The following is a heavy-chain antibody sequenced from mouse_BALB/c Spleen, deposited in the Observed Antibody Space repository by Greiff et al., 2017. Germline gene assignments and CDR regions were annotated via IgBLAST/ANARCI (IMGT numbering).Heavy chain of an antibody. D-gene: IGHD1-1*01. CDR3: ARRGSSLYAMDY. J-gene: IGHJ4*01. Sequence: EVMLVESGGGLVQPGGSLKLSCAASGFTFSSYTMSWVRQTPEKRLEWVAYISNGGGSTYYPDTVKGRFTISRDNAKNTLYLQMSSLKSEDTAMYYCARRGSSLYAMDYWGQGTSVTVSS. CDR2: ISNGGGST. CDR1: GFTFSSYT. V-gene: IGHV5-12-2*01.